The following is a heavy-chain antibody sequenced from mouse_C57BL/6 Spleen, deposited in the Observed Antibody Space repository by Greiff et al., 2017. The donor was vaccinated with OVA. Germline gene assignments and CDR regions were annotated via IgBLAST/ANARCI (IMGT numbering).Heavy chain of an antibody. CDR3: TNYDDPYAMDY. CDR1: GFTFSDAW. D-gene: IGHD2-13*01. Sequence: EVKLVESGGGLVQPGGSMKLSCAASGFTFSDAWMDWVRQSPEKGLEWVAEIRNKANNHATYYAVSVKGRFTISRDDSKSSVYLQMNSLSAEDTGIYYCTNYDDPYAMDYWGQGTSVTVSS. CDR2: IRNKANNHAT. J-gene: IGHJ4*01. V-gene: IGHV6-6*01.